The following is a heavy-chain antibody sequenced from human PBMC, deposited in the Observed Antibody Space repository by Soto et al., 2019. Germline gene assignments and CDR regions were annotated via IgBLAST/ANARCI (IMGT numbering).Heavy chain of an antibody. CDR3: ATNLLWFGESINWFDP. CDR1: GYTLTELS. V-gene: IGHV1-24*01. D-gene: IGHD3-10*01. CDR2: FDPEDGET. Sequence: ASVKVSCKVSGYTLTELSMHWVRQAPGKGLEWMGGFDPEDGETIYAQKFQGRVTMTEDTSTDTAYMELSSLRSEDTAVYYCATNLLWFGESINWFDPWGQGTLVTVSS. J-gene: IGHJ5*02.